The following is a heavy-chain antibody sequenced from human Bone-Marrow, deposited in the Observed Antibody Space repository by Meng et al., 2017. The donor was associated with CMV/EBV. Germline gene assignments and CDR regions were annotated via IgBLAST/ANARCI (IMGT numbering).Heavy chain of an antibody. V-gene: IGHV3-48*04. CDR1: GFTFSSYG. Sequence: ETLSLTCAASGFTFSSYGMHWVRQAPGKGLEWVSYISSSGSTIYYADSVKGRFTISRDNAKNSLYLQMNSLRAEDTAVYYCARETTTVTSYYGMDVWGQGTTVTVSS. CDR3: ARETTTVTSYYGMDV. D-gene: IGHD4-11*01. CDR2: ISSSGSTI. J-gene: IGHJ6*02.